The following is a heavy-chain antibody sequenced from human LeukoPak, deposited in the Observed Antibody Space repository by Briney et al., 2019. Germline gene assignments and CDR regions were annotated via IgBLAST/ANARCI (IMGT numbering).Heavy chain of an antibody. CDR2: IIPIFGTA. J-gene: IGHJ4*02. CDR3: ARQSGELRTYFDY. D-gene: IGHD1-26*01. CDR1: GGTFSSYA. Sequence: ASVKVSCKASGGTFSSYAIGWVRQAPGQGLEWMGGIIPIFGTANYAQKFQGRVTITADESTSTAYMELSSLRSEDTAVYYCARQSGELRTYFDYWGQGTLVTVSS. V-gene: IGHV1-69*01.